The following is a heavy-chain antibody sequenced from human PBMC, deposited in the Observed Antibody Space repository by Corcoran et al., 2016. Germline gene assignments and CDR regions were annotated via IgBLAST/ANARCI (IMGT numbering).Heavy chain of an antibody. Sequence: QVQLVQSGAEVKKPGSSVKVSCKASGGTFSSYAISWVRQAPGQGLEWMGGIIPIFGTANYAQKFPGRVTITADKSTSTAYMELSSLRSEDTAVYYCARGDFGSSSGRHYYYGMDVWGQGTTVTVSS. CDR3: ARGDFGSSSGRHYYYGMDV. CDR1: GGTFSSYA. CDR2: IIPIFGTA. V-gene: IGHV1-69*06. J-gene: IGHJ6*02. D-gene: IGHD6-6*01.